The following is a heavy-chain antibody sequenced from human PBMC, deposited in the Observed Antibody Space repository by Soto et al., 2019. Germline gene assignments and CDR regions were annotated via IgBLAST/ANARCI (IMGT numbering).Heavy chain of an antibody. CDR2: ISSSSSTI. CDR1: GFTFSSYS. CDR3: ASNFRMGAAGIRTP. Sequence: GGSLRLSCAASGFTFSSYSMNWVRQAPGKGLEWVSYISSSSSTIYYADSVKGRFTISRDNAKNSLYLQMNSLRDEDTAVYYCASNFRMGAAGIRTPWGQGTLVTVSS. V-gene: IGHV3-48*02. J-gene: IGHJ5*02. D-gene: IGHD6-13*01.